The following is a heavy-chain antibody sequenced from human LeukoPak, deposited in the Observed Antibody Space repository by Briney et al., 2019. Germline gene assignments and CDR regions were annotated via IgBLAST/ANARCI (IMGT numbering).Heavy chain of an antibody. D-gene: IGHD5-12*01. J-gene: IGHJ4*02. V-gene: IGHV3-48*03. CDR3: ATDIVATIPDFVY. Sequence: PGGSLRLSCAASGFTFSSYEMNWVRQAPGKGLEWVSYISSSGSTIYYADSVKGRFTISRDNAKNSLYLQMNSLRAEDTAVYYCATDIVATIPDFVYWGQGTLVTVSS. CDR2: ISSSGSTI. CDR1: GFTFSSYE.